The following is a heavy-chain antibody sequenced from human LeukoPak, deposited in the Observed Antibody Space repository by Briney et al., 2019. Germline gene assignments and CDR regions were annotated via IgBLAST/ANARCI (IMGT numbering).Heavy chain of an antibody. J-gene: IGHJ3*02. CDR3: ARDGYYYDSGDAFDI. Sequence: ASVKVSCKASGYTFPSYFMHWVRQAPGQGLEWMGIINPTGGSTTYAQKFQGRVTMTRDTSTSTVYMELSSLRSDDTAVYYCARDGYYYDSGDAFDIWGQGTMVTVSS. CDR1: GYTFPSYF. V-gene: IGHV1-46*01. CDR2: INPTGGST. D-gene: IGHD3-22*01.